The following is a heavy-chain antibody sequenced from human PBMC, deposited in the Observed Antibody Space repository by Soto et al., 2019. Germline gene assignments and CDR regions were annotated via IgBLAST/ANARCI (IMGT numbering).Heavy chain of an antibody. J-gene: IGHJ5*02. CDR2: INHSGST. D-gene: IGHD3-16*01. V-gene: IGHV4-34*01. CDR3: ARVLRGAMGKNWFDP. CDR1: GVSFSGYY. Sequence: SETLCLTCAVYGVSFSGYYLSWIRQPPGKGLEWIGEINHSGSTNYNPSLKSRVTISVDTSKNQFSLKLSSVTAADMAVYYCARVLRGAMGKNWFDPWGQGTLVTVSS.